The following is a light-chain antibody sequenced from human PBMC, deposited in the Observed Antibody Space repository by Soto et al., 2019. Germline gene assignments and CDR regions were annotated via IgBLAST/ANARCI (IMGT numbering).Light chain of an antibody. J-gene: IGKJ4*01. V-gene: IGKV1-12*01. CDR1: QNVNGW. Sequence: DIQMTQSPSSVSASVGDRVTITCRASQNVNGWLAWYQQRPGKAPKLLIYTSSRLQSGVPSRFSGSVFGTDFTLTISSLQPEDFATYYCQQADSFPLTFGGGTKVEI. CDR3: QQADSFPLT. CDR2: TSS.